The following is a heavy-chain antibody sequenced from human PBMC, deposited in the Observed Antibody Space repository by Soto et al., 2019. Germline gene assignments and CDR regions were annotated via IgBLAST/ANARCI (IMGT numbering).Heavy chain of an antibody. CDR2: ISSSGSTI. J-gene: IGHJ4*02. CDR1: GFTFSSYD. D-gene: IGHD2-15*01. V-gene: IGHV3-48*03. Sequence: EVQLVESGGGLVQPGGSLRLSCAASGFTFSSYDMNWVRQAPGKGLEWVSYISSSGSTIYYADSVKGRFTISRDNAKTSLYLQMNSLRAEDTAVYYCARDVKGGYCSGGSCYADYWGQGTLVTVSS. CDR3: ARDVKGGYCSGGSCYADY.